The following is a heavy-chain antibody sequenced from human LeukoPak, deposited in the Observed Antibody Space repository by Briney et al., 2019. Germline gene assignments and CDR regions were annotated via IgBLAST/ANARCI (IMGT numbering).Heavy chain of an antibody. CDR3: ARDHRPNYDYVWGSYHYFDY. Sequence: PSETLSLTCTVSGGSISSYYWSWIRQPAGKGLEWIGRIYTSGSTNYNPSLKSRVTMSVDTSKNQFSLKLSSVTAADTAVYYCARDHRPNYDYVWGSYHYFDYWGQGTLVTVSS. J-gene: IGHJ4*02. D-gene: IGHD3-16*02. CDR1: GGSISSYY. CDR2: IYTSGST. V-gene: IGHV4-4*07.